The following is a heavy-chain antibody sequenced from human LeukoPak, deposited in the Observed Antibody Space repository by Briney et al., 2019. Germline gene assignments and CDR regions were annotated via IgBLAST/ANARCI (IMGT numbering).Heavy chain of an antibody. D-gene: IGHD6-25*01. J-gene: IGHJ6*03. CDR1: GFTFGSYA. CDR3: ARKGIGSSRYQNMDV. CDR2: ISIDGGRT. Sequence: PGTSLRLSCAASGFTFGSYAMSWVRQAPGKGPEWVSTISIDGGRTYYADSVKGRFTVSRDTSKNTLYLQMNSLRAEDTAVYYCARKGIGSSRYQNMDVWGKGTTVTVSS. V-gene: IGHV3-23*01.